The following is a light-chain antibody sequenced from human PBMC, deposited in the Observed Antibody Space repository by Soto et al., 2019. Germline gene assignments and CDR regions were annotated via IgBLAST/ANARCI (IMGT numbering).Light chain of an antibody. J-gene: IGLJ1*01. Sequence: QSVLTQPASVSGSPGQSITISCTGSGSDIGAYNYVSWYQQHPDKAPKLLIHGVTRRPSGVSSRFSASKSAYTASLTISGLQAEDEANYYCSSFTTSSFYIFGPATKVTVL. CDR2: GVT. V-gene: IGLV2-14*01. CDR1: GSDIGAYNY. CDR3: SSFTTSSFYI.